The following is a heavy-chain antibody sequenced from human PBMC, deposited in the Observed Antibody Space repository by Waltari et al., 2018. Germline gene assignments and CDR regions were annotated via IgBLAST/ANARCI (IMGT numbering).Heavy chain of an antibody. CDR2: VVSSGGS. D-gene: IGHD1-26*01. V-gene: IGHV4-59*08. Sequence: QVQLQESGPGLLKPSETLSLTCTVSGGSINGFYWSWIRQTPEKGLEWIAYVVSSGGSGTNPSLRGRVTISADPSKNQLSLKLSSVTAGDTAVYFCARHGVGQVVQDWGQGTLVTVSS. J-gene: IGHJ1*01. CDR3: ARHGVGQVVQD. CDR1: GGSINGFY.